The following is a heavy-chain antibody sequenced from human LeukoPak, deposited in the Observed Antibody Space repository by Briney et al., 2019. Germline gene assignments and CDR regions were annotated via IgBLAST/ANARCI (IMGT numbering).Heavy chain of an antibody. Sequence: GESLKISCKGSGYSFTNYWITWVRQMPGKGLECVWKIDPSDSYTNYSPSFQGHVTISADKSINTAYLQWSSLEASDTAIYFCARHLGGYTHFDYWGQGTLVTVSS. D-gene: IGHD3-22*01. V-gene: IGHV5-10-1*01. J-gene: IGHJ4*02. CDR1: GYSFTNYW. CDR3: ARHLGGYTHFDY. CDR2: IDPSDSYT.